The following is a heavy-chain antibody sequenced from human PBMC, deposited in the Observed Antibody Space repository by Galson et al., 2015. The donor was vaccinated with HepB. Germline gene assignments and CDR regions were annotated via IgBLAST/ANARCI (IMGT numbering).Heavy chain of an antibody. D-gene: IGHD2-15*01. J-gene: IGHJ4*02. CDR3: ARDLGYCSGGSCPWDY. CDR1: GYTFTSYG. Sequence: SVKVSCKASGYTFTSYGISWVRQAPGQGLEWMGWISAYNGNTNYAQKLQGRVTMTTDTSTSTAYMELRSLRSDDTAVYYCARDLGYCSGGSCPWDYWGQGTLVTVSS. CDR2: ISAYNGNT. V-gene: IGHV1-18*01.